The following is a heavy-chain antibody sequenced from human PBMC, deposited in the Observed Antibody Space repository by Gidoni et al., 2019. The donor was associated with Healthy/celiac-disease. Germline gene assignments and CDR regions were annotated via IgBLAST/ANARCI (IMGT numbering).Heavy chain of an antibody. CDR3: TRAYYYDSSGSLYDY. D-gene: IGHD3-22*01. V-gene: IGHV3-49*04. Sequence: EVQLVESGGGLVQPGRSLRLSCHASGFPFGDYAMGWVRQAPGKGLEWVGFIRSKAYGGTTEYAASVKGRFTISRDDSKSIAYLQMNSLKTEDTAVYYCTRAYYYDSSGSLYDYWGQGTLVTVSS. J-gene: IGHJ4*02. CDR1: GFPFGDYA. CDR2: IRSKAYGGTT.